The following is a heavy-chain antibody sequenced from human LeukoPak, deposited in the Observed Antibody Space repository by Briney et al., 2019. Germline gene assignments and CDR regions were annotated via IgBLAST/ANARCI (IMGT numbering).Heavy chain of an antibody. CDR1: GGTFSSYA. J-gene: IGHJ4*02. CDR2: IIPIFGTA. CDR3: ARDGYYYDSSGYYY. V-gene: IGHV1-69*01. Sequence: SSVKVSCKXSGGTFSSYAISWVRQAPGQGLERMGGIIPIFGTANYAQKFQGRVTITADESTSTAYMELSSLRSEDTAVYYCARDGYYYDSSGYYYWGQGTLVTVSS. D-gene: IGHD3-22*01.